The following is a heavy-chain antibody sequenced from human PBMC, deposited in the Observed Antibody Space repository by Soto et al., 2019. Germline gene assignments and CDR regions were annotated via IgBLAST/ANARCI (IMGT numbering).Heavy chain of an antibody. CDR1: GGSFSGYY. CDR2: INHSGST. V-gene: IGHV4-34*01. J-gene: IGHJ6*03. D-gene: IGHD3-3*01. CDR3: ARVDKYDFWSGYWEGYYYYMDV. Sequence: SETLSLTCAVYGGSFSGYYWSWIRQPPGKGLEWIGEINHSGSTNYNPSLKSRVTISVDTSKNQFSLKLSSVTAADTAVYYCARVDKYDFWSGYWEGYYYYMDVWGKGTTVTVSS.